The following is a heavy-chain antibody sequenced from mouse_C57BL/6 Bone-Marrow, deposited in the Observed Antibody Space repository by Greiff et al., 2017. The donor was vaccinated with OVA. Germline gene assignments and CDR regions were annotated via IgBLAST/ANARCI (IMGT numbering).Heavy chain of an antibody. V-gene: IGHV1-54*01. CDR2: INPGSGGT. CDR3: ARSAAY. CDR1: GYAFTNYL. Sequence: VQLQESGAELVRPGTSVKVSCKASGYAFTNYLIEWVKQRPGQGLEWIGVINPGSGGTNYNEKFKGKATLTAEKSSSTAYMQLSSLTSEDSAVYFCARSAAYWGQGTLVTVSA. J-gene: IGHJ3*01.